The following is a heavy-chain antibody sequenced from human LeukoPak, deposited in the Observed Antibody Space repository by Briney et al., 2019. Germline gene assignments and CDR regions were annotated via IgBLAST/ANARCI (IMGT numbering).Heavy chain of an antibody. Sequence: SETLSLTCAVYGGSFSGYYWSWIRQPPGKGLEWIGEINHSGSTNYNPSLKSRVTISVDTSKNQFSLKLSSVTAADPAVYYCARSPLWAGTYYFDYWGQGTLVTVSS. CDR1: GGSFSGYY. J-gene: IGHJ4*02. D-gene: IGHD6-19*01. V-gene: IGHV4-34*01. CDR3: ARSPLWAGTYYFDY. CDR2: INHSGST.